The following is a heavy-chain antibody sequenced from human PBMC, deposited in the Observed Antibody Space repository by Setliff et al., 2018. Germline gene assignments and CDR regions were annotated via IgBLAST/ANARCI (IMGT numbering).Heavy chain of an antibody. CDR1: GFTFSRYW. V-gene: IGHV3-7*01. Sequence: GGSLRLSCAASGFTFSRYWMSWVRQAPGKGLEWVANIKQDGSEKYYVDSVKGRFTISRDNSKNTLYLQMNSLRAEDTAVYYCAKDELEEQWLALIDYWGQGTLVTVSS. CDR2: IKQDGSEK. J-gene: IGHJ4*02. D-gene: IGHD6-19*01. CDR3: AKDELEEQWLALIDY.